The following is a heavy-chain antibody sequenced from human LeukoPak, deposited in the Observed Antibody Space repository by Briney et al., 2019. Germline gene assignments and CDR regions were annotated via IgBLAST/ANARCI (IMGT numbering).Heavy chain of an antibody. CDR2: IYTSGST. CDR3: ARDPYPLPYFDY. CDR1: GGSISSGSYY. Sequence: SSETLSLTCTVSGGSISSGSYYWSWIRQPAGKGLEWIGRIYTSGSTNYNPSLKSRVTISVDTSKNQFSLKLSSVTAADTAVYYCARDPYPLPYFDYWGQGTLVTVSS. V-gene: IGHV4-61*02. D-gene: IGHD2-2*02. J-gene: IGHJ4*02.